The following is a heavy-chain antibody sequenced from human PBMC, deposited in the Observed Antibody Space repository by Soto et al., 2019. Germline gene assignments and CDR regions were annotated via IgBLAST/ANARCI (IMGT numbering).Heavy chain of an antibody. CDR1: GDSVSSNTAA. Sequence: HSQTLSLTCAISGDSVSSNTAAWNWIRSSPSRGLEWLGRTYYRSNWRHDYAVSVKSRITVNPDTSKNHFSLQLNSVTPDDTAVYYCARGVAGTGFDLWGQGTLVTVYS. D-gene: IGHD6-19*01. CDR3: ARGVAGTGFDL. J-gene: IGHJ4*02. CDR2: TYYRSNWRH. V-gene: IGHV6-1*01.